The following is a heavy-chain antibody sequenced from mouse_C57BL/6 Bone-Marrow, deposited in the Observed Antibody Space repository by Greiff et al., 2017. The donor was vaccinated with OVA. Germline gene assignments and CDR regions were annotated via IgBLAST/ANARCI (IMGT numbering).Heavy chain of an antibody. D-gene: IGHD4-1*01. J-gene: IGHJ1*03. CDR1: GFTFSDFY. V-gene: IGHV7-1*01. CDR2: SGNKANDNTT. Sequence: EVNVVESGGGLVQSGRSLRLSCATSGFTFSDFYMEWVRQAPGKGLEWIAASGNKANDNTTEYSASVKGRFIVSRDTSQSILYLQMNALRAADTAIYYCAREEGTGTRGYFDVWGTGTTVTVSS. CDR3: AREEGTGTRGYFDV.